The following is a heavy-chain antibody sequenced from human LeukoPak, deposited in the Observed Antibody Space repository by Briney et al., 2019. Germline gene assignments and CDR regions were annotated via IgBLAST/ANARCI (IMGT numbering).Heavy chain of an antibody. CDR3: ARGLTTVTTFNWFDP. D-gene: IGHD4-17*01. CDR1: GGSFSGYF. CDR2: INHSGST. V-gene: IGHV4-34*01. Sequence: KPSETLSLTCAVYGGSFSGYFWSWIRQPPGKGLEWIGEINHSGSTNYYPSLKSRVTISVDTSKNQFSLKLSSVTAADTAVYSCARGLTTVTTFNWFDPWGQGTLVAVSS. J-gene: IGHJ5*02.